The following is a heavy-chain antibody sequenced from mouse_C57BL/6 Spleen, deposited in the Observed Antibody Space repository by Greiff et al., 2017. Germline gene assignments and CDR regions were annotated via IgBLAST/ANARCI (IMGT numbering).Heavy chain of an antibody. D-gene: IGHD1-1*01. Sequence: EVQLQESGPGLVKPSQSLSLTCSVTGYSITSGYYWNWIRQFPGNKLEWMGYISYDGSNNYNPSLKNRISITRDTSKYPFFLKLNSVTTEDTATYYCARDDYYGSRENYFDYWGQGTTRTVSA. J-gene: IGHJ2*01. CDR2: ISYDGSN. CDR1: GYSITSGYY. V-gene: IGHV3-6*01. CDR3: ARDDYYGSRENYFDY.